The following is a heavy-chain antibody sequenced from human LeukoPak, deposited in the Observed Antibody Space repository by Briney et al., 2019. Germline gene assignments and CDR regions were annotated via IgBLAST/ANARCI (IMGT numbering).Heavy chain of an antibody. CDR2: INPNSGGT. J-gene: IGHJ6*03. V-gene: IGHV1-2*06. D-gene: IGHD2-15*01. Sequence: ASVKVSCKASGYTFTGYYMHWVRQPPGQGLEWMGRINPNSGGTNYAQKFQGRVTMTRDTPISTAYMELSRLRSDDTAVYYCVVATTGSYYYYYMDVWGKGTTVTVSS. CDR3: VVATTGSYYYYYMDV. CDR1: GYTFTGYY.